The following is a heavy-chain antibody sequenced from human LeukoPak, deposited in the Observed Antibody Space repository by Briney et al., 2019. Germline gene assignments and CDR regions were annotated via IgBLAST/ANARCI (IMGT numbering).Heavy chain of an antibody. V-gene: IGHV4-59*01. CDR3: ARATMDFWSGYYPYYFDY. Sequence: PSETLSLTCTVSGGSISRYYWSWIRQPPGKGLEWIGYIYYSGSTNYNPSLKSRVTISVDTSKNQFSLKLSSVTAADTAVYYCARATMDFWSGYYPYYFDYWGQGTLVTVSS. D-gene: IGHD3-3*01. J-gene: IGHJ4*02. CDR1: GGSISRYY. CDR2: IYYSGST.